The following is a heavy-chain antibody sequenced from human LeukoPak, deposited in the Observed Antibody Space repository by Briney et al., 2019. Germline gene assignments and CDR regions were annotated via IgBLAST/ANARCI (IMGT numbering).Heavy chain of an antibody. D-gene: IGHD3-10*01. Sequence: SETLSLTCTVSGVSISSSSYYWGWIRQPPGKGLEWIGSIYYSGSTYYNPSLKSRVTISVDTSKNQFSLKLSSVTAADTAVYYCARRYGSGSYNYYYYYMDVWGKGTTVTVSS. CDR2: IYYSGST. CDR3: ARRYGSGSYNYYYYYMDV. J-gene: IGHJ6*03. V-gene: IGHV4-39*01. CDR1: GVSISSSSYY.